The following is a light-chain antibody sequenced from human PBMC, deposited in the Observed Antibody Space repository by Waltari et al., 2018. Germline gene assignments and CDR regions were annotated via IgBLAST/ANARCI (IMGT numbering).Light chain of an antibody. J-gene: IGKJ2*03. CDR1: QGISSY. CDR3: QQGNSYPYS. Sequence: DIQMSQSPSSLSASAGDRVTITCRASQGISSYLNWYQQKPGKAPKLLIYYANTLASGVPSRFSGSGTATEFTLTISSLQPEDFATYYCQQGNSYPYSFGQGTKVEIK. V-gene: IGKV1-9*01. CDR2: YAN.